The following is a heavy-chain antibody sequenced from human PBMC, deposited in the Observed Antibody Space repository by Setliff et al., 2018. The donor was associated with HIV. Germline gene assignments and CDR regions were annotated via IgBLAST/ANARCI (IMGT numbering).Heavy chain of an antibody. CDR2: ISSSGSTI. J-gene: IGHJ4*02. Sequence: PGGSLRLSCAASGFTFRNYYMSWIRQTPGKGLEWVSYISSSGSTIYYADSVKGRFTISRDNAKNSLYLQMNSLRAEDTAVYYCARGTIAAAGTLQFDYWGQGTLVTVSS. CDR1: GFTFRNYY. CDR3: ARGTIAAAGTLQFDY. V-gene: IGHV3-11*01. D-gene: IGHD6-13*01.